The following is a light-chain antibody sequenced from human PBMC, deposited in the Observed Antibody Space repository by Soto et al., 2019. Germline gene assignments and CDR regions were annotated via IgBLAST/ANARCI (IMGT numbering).Light chain of an antibody. V-gene: IGKV2-28*01. Sequence: DIVMTQSPLSLPVTPGQPASISCRSSQSLLHSNGYNYLDCYLQTPGQSPQLLISLGSNRASGVPDRFSGSRSGTDFTLKISRVEADDVGGYYCMQALQTPRTFGQGNKVEI. CDR2: LGS. CDR1: QSLLHSNGYNY. J-gene: IGKJ1*01. CDR3: MQALQTPRT.